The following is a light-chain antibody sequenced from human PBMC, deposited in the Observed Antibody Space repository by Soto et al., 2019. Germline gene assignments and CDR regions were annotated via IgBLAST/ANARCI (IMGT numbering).Light chain of an antibody. V-gene: IGLV2-14*01. CDR3: SSFTSSITYV. CDR2: DVT. J-gene: IGLJ1*01. Sequence: QSVLTQPASVSGSPGQSITISCTGTSSDVGGYNSVSWYRQDPGKAPKLMIYDVTNRPSGVSNRFSGSKSGNTASLTISGLPDEDEADYYCSSFTSSITYVFGTGTKVTVL. CDR1: SSDVGGYNS.